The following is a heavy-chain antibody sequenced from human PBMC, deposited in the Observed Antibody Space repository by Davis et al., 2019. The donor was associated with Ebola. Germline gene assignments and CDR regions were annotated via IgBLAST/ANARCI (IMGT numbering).Heavy chain of an antibody. Sequence: GESLKISCAASGFTFSSYSMNWVRQAPGKGLEWVSGINWNSGSTGYADSVKGRFTISRDNAKNSLYLQMNSLRAEDTAFYHCARVNAVTGYSRFDPWGQGTLVTVSS. J-gene: IGHJ5*02. V-gene: IGHV3-20*01. CDR3: ARVNAVTGYSRFDP. CDR1: GFTFSSYS. D-gene: IGHD3-9*01. CDR2: INWNSGST.